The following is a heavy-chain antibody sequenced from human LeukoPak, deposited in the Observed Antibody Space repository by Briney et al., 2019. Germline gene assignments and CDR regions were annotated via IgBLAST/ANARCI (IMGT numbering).Heavy chain of an antibody. CDR3: ARESTAGYNSSWYGFRN. J-gene: IGHJ1*01. CDR1: GFTFSGYW. D-gene: IGHD6-13*01. V-gene: IGHV3-7*01. Sequence: GGSLRLPCAASGFTFSGYWMSWVRQAPGKGLEWVANINQDGSEKYYVDSVKGRFTISRDNAKNSLFLQMGSLRVEDTAVYYCARESTAGYNSSWYGFRNWGQGTLVSVSS. CDR2: INQDGSEK.